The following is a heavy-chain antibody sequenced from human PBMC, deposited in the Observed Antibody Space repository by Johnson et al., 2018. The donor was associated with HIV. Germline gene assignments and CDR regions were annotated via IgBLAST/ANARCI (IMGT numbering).Heavy chain of an antibody. J-gene: IGHJ3*01. CDR3: ARGGLLWFGHPAD. V-gene: IGHV3-7*01. CDR1: GFTFSSYG. CDR2: IKQDGSEK. Sequence: MQLVESGGGLVKPGGSLRLSCAGSGFTFSSYGMHWVRQAPGKGLEWVANIKQDGSEKYCVDSVKGRFTISRDNAKNSLYLQMNSLRAEDTAVYYCARGGLLWFGHPADWGQGTMVTVSS. D-gene: IGHD3-10*01.